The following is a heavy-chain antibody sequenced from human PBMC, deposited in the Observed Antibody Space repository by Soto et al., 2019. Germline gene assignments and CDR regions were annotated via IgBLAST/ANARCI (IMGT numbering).Heavy chain of an antibody. CDR1: GFIVSDSY. V-gene: IGHV3-53*01. J-gene: IGHJ4*02. Sequence: EVQLVESGGGLIQPGGSVRLSCAASGFIVSDSYMTWVRQAPGKGLEWVSIIYSGGNTYYADSVKGRFTISRDNSKNTLYLQMNSLRVGDTAVYYCARERGRRIDYWGQGTLVTVSS. CDR2: IYSGGNT. CDR3: ARERGRRIDY.